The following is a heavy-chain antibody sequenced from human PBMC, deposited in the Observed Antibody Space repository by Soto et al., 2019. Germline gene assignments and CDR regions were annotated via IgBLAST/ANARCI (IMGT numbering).Heavy chain of an antibody. D-gene: IGHD6-13*01. Sequence: PGGSLRLSCAASGFTFSSYEMNWVRQAPGKGLEWVSYISSSGSTIYYADSVKGRFTISRDNAKNSLYLQMNSLRAEDTAVYYCARDMDWVKQQLVPYSMDVWGQGTTFTFPS. CDR1: GFTFSSYE. CDR3: ARDMDWVKQQLVPYSMDV. CDR2: ISSSGSTI. J-gene: IGHJ6*02. V-gene: IGHV3-48*03.